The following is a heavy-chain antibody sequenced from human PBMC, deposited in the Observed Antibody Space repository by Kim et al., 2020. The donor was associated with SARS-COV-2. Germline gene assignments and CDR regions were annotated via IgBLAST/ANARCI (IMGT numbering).Heavy chain of an antibody. Sequence: SETLSLTCTVSGGSVSSGSYYWSWIRQPPGKGLEWIGYIYYSGSTNYNPSLKSRVTISVDTSKNQFSLKLSSVTAADTAVYYCARARWLVPPKKGRTDYWGQGTLVTVSS. V-gene: IGHV4-61*01. J-gene: IGHJ4*02. CDR1: GGSVSSGSYY. D-gene: IGHD6-19*01. CDR2: IYYSGST. CDR3: ARARWLVPPKKGRTDY.